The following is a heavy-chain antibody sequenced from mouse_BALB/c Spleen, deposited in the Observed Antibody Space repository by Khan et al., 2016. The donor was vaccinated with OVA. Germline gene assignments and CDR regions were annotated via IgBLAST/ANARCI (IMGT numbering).Heavy chain of an antibody. V-gene: IGHV5-6*01. J-gene: IGHJ4*01. CDR1: GFNFSTYG. D-gene: IGHD2-2*01. CDR3: SRDYYGNDYYAMDN. Sequence: EVELVESGGDLVKPGGSLKLSCAASGFNFSTYGMSWVRQTPDKRLEWVATISLGASYTYYADSVKGRFTISRDNAKNTLYLQMSSLRSEDTAMYYCSRDYYGNDYYAMDNWGQGTSVTVSS. CDR2: ISLGASYT.